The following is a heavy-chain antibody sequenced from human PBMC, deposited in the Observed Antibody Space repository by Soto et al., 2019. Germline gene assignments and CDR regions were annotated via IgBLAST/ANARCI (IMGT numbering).Heavy chain of an antibody. CDR2: IWYDGSNK. CDR1: GFTFSSYG. CDR3: ARDQGGYSSSLLNWSDP. Sequence: PGGSLRLSCAASGFTFSSYGMHWVRQSPGKGLEWVAVIWYDGSNKYYADSVKGRFTISRDNSKNTLYLQMNSLRDEDTAVYYCARDQGGYSSSLLNWSDPSGQGTLITVSS. V-gene: IGHV3-33*01. J-gene: IGHJ5*02. D-gene: IGHD6-6*01.